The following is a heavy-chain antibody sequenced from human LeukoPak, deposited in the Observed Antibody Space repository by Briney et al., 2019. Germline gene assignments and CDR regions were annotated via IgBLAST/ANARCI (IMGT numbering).Heavy chain of an antibody. V-gene: IGHV1-18*01. D-gene: IGHD6-13*01. CDR3: ARDSMYCSSWSDY. J-gene: IGHJ4*02. CDR1: GYTLTSYA. Sequence: GASVKVSCKASGYTLTSYAITWVRQAPGQGLEWIGWINTDNGKTSFAQKLQGRVTMTTDTTTNTAYMELRSLSSDDTAVYYCARDSMYCSSWSDYWGQGTLVTVSS. CDR2: INTDNGKT.